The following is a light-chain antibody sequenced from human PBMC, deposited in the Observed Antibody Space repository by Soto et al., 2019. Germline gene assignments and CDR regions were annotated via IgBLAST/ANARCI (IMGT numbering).Light chain of an antibody. CDR1: QSISSW. J-gene: IGKJ4*01. CDR3: QQYNSYPLT. V-gene: IGKV1-5*01. Sequence: MTQSPATLSASVGDRVTITCRASQSISSWLAWYQQKPGKAPKLLIYDASSLESGVPSRFSGSGSGTEFTLTISSLQPDDFATYYCQQYNSYPLTFGGGTKVEIK. CDR2: DAS.